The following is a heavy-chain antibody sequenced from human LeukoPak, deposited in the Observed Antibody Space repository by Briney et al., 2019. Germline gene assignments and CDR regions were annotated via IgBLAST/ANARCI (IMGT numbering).Heavy chain of an antibody. V-gene: IGHV3-23*01. CDR1: GFTFGNYA. Sequence: HPGGSLRLSCAASGFTFGNYAMTWVRQAPGKGLECVSSISGGGGSTFYADSVKGRFTISRDNSKNTLYLQMNSLRAEDTAVYYCAKDPEYGANFPEYFQHWGQGTLVTASS. J-gene: IGHJ1*01. D-gene: IGHD4-23*01. CDR2: ISGGGGST. CDR3: AKDPEYGANFPEYFQH.